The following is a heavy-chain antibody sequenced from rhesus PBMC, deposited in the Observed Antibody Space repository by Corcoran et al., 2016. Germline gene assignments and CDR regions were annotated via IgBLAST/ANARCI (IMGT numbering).Heavy chain of an antibody. CDR2: ISGSSGST. CDR1: GGSISGGYYY. V-gene: IGHV4S17*01. D-gene: IGHD5-24*01. J-gene: IGHJ4*01. CDR3: ARKAYSGYADY. Sequence: QVKLQESGPGLVKPLETLSLTCAVSGGSISGGYYYWSWFRQPPGKGLEWIGYISGSSGSTDYNPSLKSRVTISTDTSKNQFSLKLSSVTAADTAVYYCARKAYSGYADYWGQGVLVTVSS.